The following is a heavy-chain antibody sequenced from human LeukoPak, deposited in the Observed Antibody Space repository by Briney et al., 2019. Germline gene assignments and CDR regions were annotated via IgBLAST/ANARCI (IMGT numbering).Heavy chain of an antibody. CDR2: ITSSGSTM. D-gene: IGHD2-21*02. CDR1: GFTFSSYE. Sequence: PGGSLRLSCAASGFTFSSYEMKWVRQAPGKGLEWVSYITSSGSTMYYADSVKGRFTISRDNAKDSLYLQMNSLRAEDTAVYYCARISGDYASYFDYWGQGTLVTVSS. V-gene: IGHV3-48*03. J-gene: IGHJ4*02. CDR3: ARISGDYASYFDY.